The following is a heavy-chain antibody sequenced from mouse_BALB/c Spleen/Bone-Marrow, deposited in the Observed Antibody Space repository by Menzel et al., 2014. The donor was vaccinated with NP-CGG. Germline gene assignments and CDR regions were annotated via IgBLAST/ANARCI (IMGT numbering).Heavy chain of an antibody. CDR2: IYPGSGST. CDR1: GYTFTDYV. J-gene: IGHJ1*01. CDR3: ARYYDYDWYFDV. D-gene: IGHD2-4*01. Sequence: VQLQQSGPELVKPGASVKMSCKASGYTFTDYVISWVKQRTGQGLEWIGEIYPGSGSTYYNEKFKGKATLTADKSSNTAYMQLSSLTSEDSAVYFGARYYDYDWYFDVWGAGTTVTVSS. V-gene: IGHV1-77*01.